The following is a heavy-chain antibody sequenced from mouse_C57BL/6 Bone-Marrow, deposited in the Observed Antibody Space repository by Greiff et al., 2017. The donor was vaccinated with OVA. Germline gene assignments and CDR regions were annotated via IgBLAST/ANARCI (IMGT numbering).Heavy chain of an antibody. CDR3: TFITTVVPFAY. CDR1: GFNIKDDY. Sequence: VQLQQSGAELVRPGASVKLSCTASGFNIKDDYMHWVKQRPEQGLEWIGWIDPENGDTEYASKFQGQATITADTSSNTAYLQLSSLTSEDTAVYYCTFITTVVPFAYWGQGTLVTVSA. CDR2: IDPENGDT. J-gene: IGHJ3*01. D-gene: IGHD1-1*01. V-gene: IGHV14-4*01.